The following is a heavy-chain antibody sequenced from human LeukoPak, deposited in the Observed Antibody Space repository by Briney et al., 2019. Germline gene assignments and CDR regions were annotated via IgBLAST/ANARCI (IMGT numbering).Heavy chain of an antibody. CDR1: GFTFSSYS. CDR3: ARGQHWVAAAGAEGDFDS. CDR2: ISSSSSYI. D-gene: IGHD6-13*01. J-gene: IGHJ4*02. V-gene: IGHV3-21*01. Sequence: GGPLRLSCAASGFTFSSYSMNWVRQAPGKGLEWVSSISSSSSYIYYADSVKGRFTISRDNAKNSLYLQMNNPRAEDTAVYYCARGQHWVAAAGAEGDFDSWGQGTLVTVSS.